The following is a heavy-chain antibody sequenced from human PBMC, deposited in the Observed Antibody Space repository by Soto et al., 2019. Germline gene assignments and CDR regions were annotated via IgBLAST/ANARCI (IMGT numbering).Heavy chain of an antibody. CDR1: GFTFKYIW. V-gene: IGHV3-15*07. CDR2: IKSRTDGGAT. Sequence: EVQLLESGGDLVEPGGSLRLSCAASGFTFKYIWLIWVRQAPGKGLEWVCRIKSRTDGGATDYAAPVKGRFTISRDDSKNTLYLQMDGRKTEDTAVYFCAALRAGSGWKGDDAFNIWGQGTMVTVSS. D-gene: IGHD6-19*01. CDR3: AALRAGSGWKGDDAFNI. J-gene: IGHJ3*02.